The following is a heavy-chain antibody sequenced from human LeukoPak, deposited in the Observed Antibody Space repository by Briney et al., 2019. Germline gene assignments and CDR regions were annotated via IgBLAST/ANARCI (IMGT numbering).Heavy chain of an antibody. CDR2: IIPIFGTA. CDR3: ASSPLLAVAGTPAGGWFDP. D-gene: IGHD6-19*01. CDR1: GYTFTSYG. Sequence: ASVKVSCKASGYTFTSYGISWVRQAPGQGLEWMGGIIPIFGTANYAQKFQGRVTITTDESTSTAYMELSSLRSEDTAVYYCASSPLLAVAGTPAGGWFDPWGQGTLVTVSS. J-gene: IGHJ5*02. V-gene: IGHV1-69*05.